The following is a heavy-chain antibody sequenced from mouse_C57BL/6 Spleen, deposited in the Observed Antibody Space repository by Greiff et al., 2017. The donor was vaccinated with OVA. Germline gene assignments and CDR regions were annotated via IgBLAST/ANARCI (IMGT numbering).Heavy chain of an antibody. Sequence: GGGLVQPKGSLKLSCAASGFTFNTYAMHWVRQAPGKGLEWVARIRSKSSNYATYYADSVKDRFTISRDDSQSMLYLQMNNLKTEDTAMYYCVRDFYYYGSSRYWYFDVWGTGTTVTVSS. CDR2: IRSKSSNYAT. CDR3: VRDFYYYGSSRYWYFDV. CDR1: GFTFNTYA. J-gene: IGHJ1*03. V-gene: IGHV10-3*01. D-gene: IGHD1-1*01.